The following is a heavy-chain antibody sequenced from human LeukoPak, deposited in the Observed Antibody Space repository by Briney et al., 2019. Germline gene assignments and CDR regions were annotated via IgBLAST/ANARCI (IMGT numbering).Heavy chain of an antibody. V-gene: IGHV3-23*01. CDR2: FSDSGGST. J-gene: IGHJ4*02. CDR1: GFPFTSYP. Sequence: GASLRLSCAASGFPFTSYPWSWVRQPPGKGLEWVSTFSDSGGSTYYADSVKGRFTISRDNSKNTLYLQMNSLRAEDTAIYYCAKRRGGSGCSDYWGQGTLVTVSS. CDR3: AKRRGGSGCSDY. D-gene: IGHD6-19*01.